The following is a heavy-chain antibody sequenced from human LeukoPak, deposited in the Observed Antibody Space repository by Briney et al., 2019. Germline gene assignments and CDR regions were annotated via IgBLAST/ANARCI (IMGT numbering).Heavy chain of an antibody. CDR2: IGTAGDT. CDR1: GFTFSSYD. Sequence: PGGSLRLSCAASGFTFSSYDMHWVRRATGKGLEWVSAIGTAGDTYYPGSVKGRFTISRENAKNSLYLQMNSLRAGDTAVYYCARGGRHAYYYDSSGFGDAFDIWGQGTMVTVSS. D-gene: IGHD3-22*01. CDR3: ARGGRHAYYYDSSGFGDAFDI. J-gene: IGHJ3*02. V-gene: IGHV3-13*01.